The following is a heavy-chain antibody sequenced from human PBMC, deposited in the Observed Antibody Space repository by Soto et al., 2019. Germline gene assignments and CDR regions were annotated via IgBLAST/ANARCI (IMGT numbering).Heavy chain of an antibody. CDR3: ASNSFYDFWSGYYLVVGGMDV. V-gene: IGHV1-69*06. Sequence: SVKVSCKASGGTFSSYAISWVRQAPGQGLEWMGGIIPIFGTANYAQKFQGRVTITADKSTSTAYMELSSLRSEDTAVYYCASNSFYDFWSGYYLVVGGMDVWGQGTTVTVSS. CDR1: GGTFSSYA. CDR2: IIPIFGTA. J-gene: IGHJ6*02. D-gene: IGHD3-3*01.